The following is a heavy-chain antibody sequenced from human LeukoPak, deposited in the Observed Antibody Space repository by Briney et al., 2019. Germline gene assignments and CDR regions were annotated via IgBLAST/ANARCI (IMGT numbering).Heavy chain of an antibody. Sequence: SETLSLTCAVYGGSFSGYYWSWNRQPPGKGLEWIGEINHSGSTNYNPSLKSRVTISVDTSKNQFSLKLSSVTAADTAVYYCARGYCSCGSCYLDPWGQGTTVTVSS. CDR2: INHSGST. CDR3: ARGYCSCGSCYLDP. CDR1: GGSFSGYY. D-gene: IGHD2-15*01. J-gene: IGHJ6*02. V-gene: IGHV4-34*01.